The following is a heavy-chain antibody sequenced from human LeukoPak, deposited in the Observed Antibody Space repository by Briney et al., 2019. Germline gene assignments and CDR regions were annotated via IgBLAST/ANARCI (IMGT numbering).Heavy chain of an antibody. CDR3: ARGTAARNLWKSGYYMDV. CDR2: INRGST. D-gene: IGHD6-6*01. CDR1: GGSFSGYY. Sequence: SETLSLTCAVYGGSFSGYYWSWIRQPPGKGLEWIGEINRGSTNYNPSLKSRVTISVDTSKNQFSLKLSSVTAADTAVYCCARGTAARNLWKSGYYMDVWGKGTTVTVSS. V-gene: IGHV4-34*01. J-gene: IGHJ6*03.